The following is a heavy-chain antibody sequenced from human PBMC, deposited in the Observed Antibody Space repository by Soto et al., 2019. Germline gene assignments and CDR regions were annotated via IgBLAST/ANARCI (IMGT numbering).Heavy chain of an antibody. CDR2: IGTAGDT. V-gene: IGHV3-13*01. CDR1: GFTFSSYD. Sequence: GGSLRLSCAASGFTFSSYDMHWVRQATGKGLEWVSAIGTAGDTYYPGSGKGRFTISRENAKNSLYLQMNSLRAEDTAVYYCARVSYYYGSGGSFYYYGMDVWGQGTTVTVSS. J-gene: IGHJ6*02. D-gene: IGHD3-10*01. CDR3: ARVSYYYGSGGSFYYYGMDV.